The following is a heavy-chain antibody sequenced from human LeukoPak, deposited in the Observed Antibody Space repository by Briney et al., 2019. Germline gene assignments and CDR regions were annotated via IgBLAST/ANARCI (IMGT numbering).Heavy chain of an antibody. CDR3: ARSKDILTGYCFDY. D-gene: IGHD3-9*01. CDR2: INHSGST. J-gene: IGHJ4*02. CDR1: GGSISSYY. V-gene: IGHV4-34*01. Sequence: SETLSLTCTVSGGSISSYYWGWIRQPPGKGLEWIGEINHSGSTNYNPSLKSRVTISVDTSKNQFSLKLSSVTAADTAVYYCARSKDILTGYCFDYWGQGTLVTVSS.